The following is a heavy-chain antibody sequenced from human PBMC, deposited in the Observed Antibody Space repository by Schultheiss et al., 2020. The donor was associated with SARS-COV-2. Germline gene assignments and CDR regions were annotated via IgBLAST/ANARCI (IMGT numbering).Heavy chain of an antibody. V-gene: IGHV3-30*04. CDR1: GFTVSSYA. J-gene: IGHJ6*02. CDR3: AADPLWFRDPYYYGMDV. Sequence: GGSLRLSCAASGFTVSSYAMHWVRQAPGKGLEWVAVISYDGSNKYYADSVKGRFTISRDNSKNTLYLQMNSLRAEDTAVYYCAADPLWFRDPYYYGMDVWGQGTTVTVSS. D-gene: IGHD3-10*01. CDR2: ISYDGSNK.